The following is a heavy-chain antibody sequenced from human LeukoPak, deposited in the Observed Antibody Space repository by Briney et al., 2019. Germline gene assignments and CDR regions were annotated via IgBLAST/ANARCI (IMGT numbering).Heavy chain of an antibody. CDR3: AREGDEYSSSFDY. CDR2: IYTSGST. CDR1: GGSISCYY. V-gene: IGHV4-4*07. Sequence: SETLSLTCTVSGGSISCYYWSWIRQPAGKGLEWIGRIYTSGSTNYNPSLKSRVTMSVDTSKNQFSLKLSSVTAADTAVYYCAREGDEYSSSFDYWGQGTLVTVSS. D-gene: IGHD6-6*01. J-gene: IGHJ4*02.